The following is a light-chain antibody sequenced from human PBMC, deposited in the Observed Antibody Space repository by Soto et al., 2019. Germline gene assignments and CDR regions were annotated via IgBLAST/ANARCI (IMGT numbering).Light chain of an antibody. Sequence: DIQMTQSPSTLSASVGARVPITCRASQSISSWLAWYQQKPGKAPKFLIYDASNLESGVPSRFSGSGSGTEFTLTISSLQPDDFATYYCQQYNSYSFGQGTKVDIK. J-gene: IGKJ1*01. CDR1: QSISSW. CDR3: QQYNSYS. CDR2: DAS. V-gene: IGKV1-5*01.